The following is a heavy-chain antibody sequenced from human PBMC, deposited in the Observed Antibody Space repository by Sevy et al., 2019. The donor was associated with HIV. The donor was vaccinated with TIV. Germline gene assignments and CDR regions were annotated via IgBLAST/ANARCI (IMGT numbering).Heavy chain of an antibody. Sequence: GGSLRLSCAASGFTFDDYAMHWVRQAPGKGLEWVSGISWNSGSIGYADSVKGRFTISRDNAKNSRYLQMNSLRAEDTALYYCAKALGVVSYYYYGMDVWGQGTTVTVSS. J-gene: IGHJ6*02. D-gene: IGHD3-3*01. CDR2: ISWNSGSI. CDR3: AKALGVVSYYYYGMDV. V-gene: IGHV3-9*01. CDR1: GFTFDDYA.